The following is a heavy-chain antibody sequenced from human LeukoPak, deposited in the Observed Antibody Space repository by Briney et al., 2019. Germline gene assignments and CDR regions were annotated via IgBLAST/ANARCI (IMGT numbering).Heavy chain of an antibody. CDR3: ARGDYYDSSGLDY. Sequence: SETLSLTCAVYGGSFSGYYWSWIRQPPGKGLEWIGEINHSGSTYYNPSLKSRVTISVDTSKNQFSLKLSSVTAADTAVYYCARGDYYDSSGLDYWGQGTLVTVSS. CDR1: GGSFSGYY. D-gene: IGHD3-22*01. J-gene: IGHJ4*02. CDR2: INHSGST. V-gene: IGHV4-34*01.